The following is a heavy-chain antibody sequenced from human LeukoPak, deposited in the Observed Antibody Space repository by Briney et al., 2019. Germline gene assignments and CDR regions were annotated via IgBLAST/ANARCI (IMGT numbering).Heavy chain of an antibody. D-gene: IGHD6-13*01. J-gene: IGHJ4*02. V-gene: IGHV4-59*11. Sequence: SETLSLTCTVSGGSISSHYWSWIRQPPGKGLEWIGYIYYSGSTNYNPSLKSRVTISVDTSKNQFSLKLSSVTAADTAVYYCARGPQQLEDFDYWGQGTLVTVSS. CDR3: ARGPQQLEDFDY. CDR1: GGSISSHY. CDR2: IYYSGST.